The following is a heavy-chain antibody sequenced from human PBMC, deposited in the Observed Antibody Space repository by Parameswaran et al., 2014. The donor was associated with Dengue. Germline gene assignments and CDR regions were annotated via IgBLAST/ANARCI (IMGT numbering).Heavy chain of an antibody. Sequence: WVRQAPGQGLEWMGGIIPIFGTANYAQKFQGRVTITADESTSTAYMELSSLRSEDTAVYYCARDLSLLGSSTNWFDPWGPGEPWSPSPQ. V-gene: IGHV1-69*01. CDR2: IIPIFGTA. D-gene: IGHD6-6*01. J-gene: IGHJ5*02. CDR3: ARDLSLLGSSTNWFDP.